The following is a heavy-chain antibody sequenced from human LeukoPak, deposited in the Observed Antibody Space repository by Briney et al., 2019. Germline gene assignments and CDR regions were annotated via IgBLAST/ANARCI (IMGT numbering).Heavy chain of an antibody. J-gene: IGHJ4*02. CDR3: AKDYNNYDSSGYSLDY. Sequence: PGGSLRLSCAASGFTFSTYAMSWVRQAPGKGLEWVSAISGSGSSTYYADSVKGRFTISRDNSKNTLYLQMNSLRAEDTAVYYCAKDYNNYDSSGYSLDYWGQGTLVTVSS. V-gene: IGHV3-23*01. D-gene: IGHD3-22*01. CDR1: GFTFSTYA. CDR2: ISGSGSST.